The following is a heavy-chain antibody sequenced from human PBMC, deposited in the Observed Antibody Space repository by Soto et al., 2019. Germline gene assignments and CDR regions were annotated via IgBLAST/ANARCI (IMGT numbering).Heavy chain of an antibody. Sequence: QVQLQQWGAGLLKPSETLSLTCAVYGGSFSGYYWNWIRQPPGKGLEWIGEIDHSGYTNYNPSLKSRVTISVDTSKNQFSLRLTSVTAADTAVYYCARVRDWFDLWGQGTLVTVSS. CDR1: GGSFSGYY. J-gene: IGHJ5*02. CDR3: ARVRDWFDL. CDR2: IDHSGYT. V-gene: IGHV4-34*01. D-gene: IGHD3-3*01.